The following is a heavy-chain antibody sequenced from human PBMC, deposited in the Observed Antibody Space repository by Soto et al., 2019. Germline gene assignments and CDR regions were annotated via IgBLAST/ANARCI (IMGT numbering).Heavy chain of an antibody. CDR1: GGSFSGYY. Sequence: QVQLQQWGAGLLKPSETLSLTCAVYGGSFSGYYWSWIRQPPGKGLEWIGEINHSGSTNYNPSLQSRVTISVDTSKNQFSLKLSSVTAADTAVYYCARDLRGFSGYEPYWGQGTLVTVSS. V-gene: IGHV4-34*01. J-gene: IGHJ4*02. CDR2: INHSGST. D-gene: IGHD5-12*01. CDR3: ARDLRGFSGYEPY.